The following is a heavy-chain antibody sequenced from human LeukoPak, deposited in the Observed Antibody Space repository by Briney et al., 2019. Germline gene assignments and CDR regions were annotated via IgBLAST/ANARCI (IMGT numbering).Heavy chain of an antibody. CDR2: ISAYNGNT. Sequence: ASVKVSCKASGYTFTSYGISWVRQAPGQGLEWMGWISAYNGNTNYAQKLQGRVTMTTDTSTSTVYMELSSLRSEDTAVYYCASFGYSYGVYFDYWGQGTLVTVSS. D-gene: IGHD5-18*01. J-gene: IGHJ4*02. V-gene: IGHV1-18*01. CDR3: ASFGYSYGVYFDY. CDR1: GYTFTSYG.